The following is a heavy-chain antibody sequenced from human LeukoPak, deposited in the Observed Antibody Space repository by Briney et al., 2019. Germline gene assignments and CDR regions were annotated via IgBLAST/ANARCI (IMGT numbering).Heavy chain of an antibody. D-gene: IGHD4-17*01. Sequence: GGSLRLSCAASGFTFSSYGMHWVRQAPGKGLEWVAAVSYDGSYKYYTDSVKGRFTISRDNSKNTLDLQMNSLRPEDTAVFYCAKGDHGDYWYLDLWGRGTLVSVSS. CDR3: AKGDHGDYWYLDL. CDR1: GFTFSSYG. V-gene: IGHV3-30*18. CDR2: VSYDGSYK. J-gene: IGHJ2*01.